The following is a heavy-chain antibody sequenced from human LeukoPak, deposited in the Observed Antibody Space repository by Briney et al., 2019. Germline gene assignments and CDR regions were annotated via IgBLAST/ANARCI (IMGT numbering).Heavy chain of an antibody. CDR3: ARDGDYGDYVGYFQH. CDR1: GFTVSSNY. V-gene: IGHV3-53*01. J-gene: IGHJ1*01. CDR2: IYSGGST. Sequence: GGSLRLSCAASGFTVSSNYMSWVRQAPGKGLEWVSVIYSGGSTYYADSVKGRFTISRDNSKNTLYLQMNSLRAEDTAVYYCARDGDYGDYVGYFQHWGQGTLVSVSS. D-gene: IGHD4-17*01.